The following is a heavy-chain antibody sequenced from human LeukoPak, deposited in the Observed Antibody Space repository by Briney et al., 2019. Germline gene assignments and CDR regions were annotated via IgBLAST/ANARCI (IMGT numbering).Heavy chain of an antibody. CDR3: ARIHRYCSGGACYVLDN. CDR1: GGSFSGYY. CDR2: INHSGST. D-gene: IGHD2-15*01. Sequence: SETLSLTCAVYGGSFSGYYWSWIRQPPGKGLEWIGEINHSGSTNYNPSLKSRVTISVDTSKNQFSLQLSSVTAADTAVYYCARIHRYCSGGACYVLDNWGQGTLVAVSS. J-gene: IGHJ4*02. V-gene: IGHV4-34*01.